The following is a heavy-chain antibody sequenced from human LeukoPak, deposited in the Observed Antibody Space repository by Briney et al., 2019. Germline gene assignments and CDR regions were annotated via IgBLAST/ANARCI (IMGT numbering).Heavy chain of an antibody. D-gene: IGHD2-2*01. CDR2: ISYDGSNK. J-gene: IGHJ5*02. V-gene: IGHV3-30*03. CDR1: GFTFSSSG. CDR3: ARLSSTSCCNWFDP. Sequence: GGSLRLSCAASGFTFSSSGMHRVRQAPGKGLDWVAVISYDGSNKYYADSVKGRFTISRDNSKNTLYLQMNSLRAEDTAVYYCARLSSTSCCNWFDPWGQGTLVTVAS.